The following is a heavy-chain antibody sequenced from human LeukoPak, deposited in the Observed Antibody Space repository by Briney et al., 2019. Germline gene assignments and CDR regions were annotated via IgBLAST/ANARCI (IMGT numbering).Heavy chain of an antibody. CDR2: ISSSSSYI. D-gene: IGHD2-2*01. CDR3: ARNHSCSSTSCSAFDI. V-gene: IGHV3-21*04. J-gene: IGHJ3*02. Sequence: PGGSLRLSCAASGFTFSSYSMNWVRQAPGKGLEWVSSISSSSSYIYYADSVKGRFTISRDNAKNSLYLQMNSLRAEDTAVYYCARNHSCSSTSCSAFDIWGQGTMVTVSS. CDR1: GFTFSSYS.